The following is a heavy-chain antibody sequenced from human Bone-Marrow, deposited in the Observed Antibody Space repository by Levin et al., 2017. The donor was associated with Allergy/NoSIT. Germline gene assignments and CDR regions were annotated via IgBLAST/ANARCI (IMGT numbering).Heavy chain of an antibody. CDR1: GYTFTSYD. D-gene: IGHD2-2*02. CDR2: MNPNSGNT. CDR3: AREVEVYCSSTSCYTGNNYYYYYGMDV. J-gene: IGHJ6*02. Sequence: ASVKVSCKASGYTFTSYDINWVRQATGQGLEWMGWMNPNSGNTGYAQKFQGRVTMTRNTSISTAYMELSSLRSEDTAVYYCAREVEVYCSSTSCYTGNNYYYYYGMDVWGQGTTVTVSS. V-gene: IGHV1-8*01.